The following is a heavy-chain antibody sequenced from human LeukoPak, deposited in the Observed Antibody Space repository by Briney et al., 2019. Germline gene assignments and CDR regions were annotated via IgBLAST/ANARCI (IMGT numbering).Heavy chain of an antibody. CDR2: IYSGGST. V-gene: IGHV3-53*01. D-gene: IGHD2-15*01. J-gene: IGHJ4*02. CDR1: EFSVGSNY. Sequence: GGSLRLSCAASEFSVGSNYMTWVRQAPGKGLEWASVIYSGGSTYYADSVKGRFTISRDNSKNTLYLQMNSLRTEDTAVYYCARARLHHRSFDLKTSYYFDYWGQGTLVTVSS. CDR3: ARARLHHRSFDLKTSYYFDY.